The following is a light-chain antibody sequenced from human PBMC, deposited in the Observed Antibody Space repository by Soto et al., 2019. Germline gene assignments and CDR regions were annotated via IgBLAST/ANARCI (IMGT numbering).Light chain of an antibody. CDR1: SSNIAANS. CDR2: DSD. J-gene: IGLJ1*01. CDR3: GAWENSLTVYV. V-gene: IGLV1-51*01. Sequence: QGQEVTISCSGSSSNIAANSVSWYQHLPGTAPKLLIYDSDRRPSGIPARFSGSKSGTSATLGITGLQTGDEADYYCGAWENSLTVYVFGSGTKVTVL.